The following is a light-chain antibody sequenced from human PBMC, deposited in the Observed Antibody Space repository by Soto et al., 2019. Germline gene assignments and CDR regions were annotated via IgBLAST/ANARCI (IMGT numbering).Light chain of an antibody. CDR1: QSVSSN. J-gene: IGKJ1*01. V-gene: IGKV3-15*01. CDR2: GAS. CDR3: QQYNNWPPWT. Sequence: EIVMTQSPATLSVSPGERATLSCRASQSVSSNLAWYQQKPGQAPRLLIYGASTRATGIPARFSGSGSGTEFTLTISSLQSEDCAVYYWQQYNNWPPWTFGQGAKVEIK.